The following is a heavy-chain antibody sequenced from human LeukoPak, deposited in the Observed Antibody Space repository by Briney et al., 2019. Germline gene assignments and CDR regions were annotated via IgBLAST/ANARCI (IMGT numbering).Heavy chain of an antibody. J-gene: IGHJ4*02. CDR1: GYSFTSYW. Sequence: GKSLRISCKGSGYSFTSYWISWVRQMPGKGLEWMGRIDPSDSYTNYSPSFQGHVTISADKSISTAYLQWSSLKASDTAMYYCARQPQYYYGSGSYYPDYWGQGTLVTVPS. CDR3: ARQPQYYYGSGSYYPDY. D-gene: IGHD3-10*01. V-gene: IGHV5-10-1*01. CDR2: IDPSDSYT.